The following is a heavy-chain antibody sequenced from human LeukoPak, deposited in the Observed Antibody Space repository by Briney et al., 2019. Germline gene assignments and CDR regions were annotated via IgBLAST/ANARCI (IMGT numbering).Heavy chain of an antibody. D-gene: IGHD4-17*01. CDR2: IIPIFGTA. Sequence: ASVKVSCKASGGTFSSYAISWVRQAPGQGLEWMGGIIPIFGTANYAQKFQGRVTITTDTSTSTAYMELRSLRSDDTAVYYCARVYGDWRWFDPWGQGTLVTVSS. CDR1: GGTFSSYA. CDR3: ARVYGDWRWFDP. J-gene: IGHJ5*02. V-gene: IGHV1-69*05.